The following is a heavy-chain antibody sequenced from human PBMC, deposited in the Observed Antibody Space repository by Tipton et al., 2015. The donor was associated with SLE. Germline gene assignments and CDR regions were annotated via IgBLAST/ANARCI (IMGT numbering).Heavy chain of an antibody. CDR2: VYDSGTT. J-gene: IGHJ6*02. V-gene: IGHV4-39*07. CDR1: GDSITSDIYY. CDR3: ARGCSSSTCEPFYFFGMDV. D-gene: IGHD2-2*01. Sequence: TLSLTCFVSGDSITSDIYYWGWIRQPPGKGLEWIGSVYDSGTTHYNPSLESRVTITVDMSKNQFSLRLISVTAADTAVYYCARGCSSSTCEPFYFFGMDVWGQGTTVTVSS.